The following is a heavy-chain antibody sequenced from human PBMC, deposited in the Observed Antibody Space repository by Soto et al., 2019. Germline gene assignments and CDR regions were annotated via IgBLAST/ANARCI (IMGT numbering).Heavy chain of an antibody. J-gene: IGHJ6*02. CDR2: IIPIFGTA. CDR1: GGTFSSYA. CDR3: ASIAASYYYYGMDV. V-gene: IGHV1-69*13. D-gene: IGHD6-6*01. Sequence: SVKVSCKASGGTFSSYAIGLVRQAPGQGLEWMGGIIPIFGTANYAQKFQGRVTITADESTSTAYMELSSLRSEDTAVYYCASIAASYYYYGMDVWGQGTTVTVSS.